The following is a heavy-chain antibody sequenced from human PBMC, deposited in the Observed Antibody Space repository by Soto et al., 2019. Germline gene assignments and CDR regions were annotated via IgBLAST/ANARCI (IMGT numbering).Heavy chain of an antibody. CDR3: TSDLALVLASAGPQGDY. J-gene: IGHJ4*02. D-gene: IGHD6-13*01. Sequence: QVQLVQSGAEVKKPGASVKVSCKASGYTFTSYGISWVRQAPGQGLEWMGWISASNGNTNYAQKLQGRVTMTTDTAPSTAYRELRSLPSDDTAVYYCTSDLALVLASAGPQGDYRGQRTLVPGSS. V-gene: IGHV1-18*01. CDR1: GYTFTSYG. CDR2: ISASNGNT.